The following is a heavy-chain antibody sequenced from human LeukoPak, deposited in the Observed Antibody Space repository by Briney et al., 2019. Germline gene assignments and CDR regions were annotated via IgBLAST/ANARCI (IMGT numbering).Heavy chain of an antibody. CDR1: GGSISSTNW. CDR3: ARVTATTPFDH. D-gene: IGHD1-1*01. Sequence: SETLSLTCGVSGGSISSTNWWTWVRQPPGKGLEWIGEVNLQGSTNYNPSLESRVTISVDKSKNQFSLRLTSVTAADTAVYFCARVTATTPFDHWGQGTLVTVSS. CDR2: VNLQGST. V-gene: IGHV4-4*02. J-gene: IGHJ4*02.